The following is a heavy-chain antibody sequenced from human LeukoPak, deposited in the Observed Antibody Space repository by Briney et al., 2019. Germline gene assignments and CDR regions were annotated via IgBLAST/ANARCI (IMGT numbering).Heavy chain of an antibody. V-gene: IGHV3-21*01. CDR3: ARGLRARIAVAGGFDY. J-gene: IGHJ4*02. Sequence: PGGSLRLSCEGSGFSFSKHGLNWVRQAPGKGLEWVSSISSSGTYIYYADALKGRFTISRDNAKNILSLHMNSLRAEDTAVYYCARGLRARIAVAGGFDYWGQGTLVTVSS. CDR1: GFSFSKHG. D-gene: IGHD6-19*01. CDR2: ISSSGTYI.